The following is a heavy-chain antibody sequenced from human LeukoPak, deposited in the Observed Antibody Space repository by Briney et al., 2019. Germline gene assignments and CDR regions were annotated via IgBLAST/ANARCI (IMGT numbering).Heavy chain of an antibody. V-gene: IGHV4-59*01. CDR1: GGSISSDY. CDR3: ARAIDGHPFDI. J-gene: IGHJ3*02. D-gene: IGHD5-24*01. Sequence: PSETLSLTCMVSGGSISSDYWCWFRQPPGKGLEWIGYIYNGGSTKYQPSLKSRVIISLDTSTNQFFLNLISVAAADTAVYYCARAIDGHPFDIWGQGTMVTVSS. CDR2: IYNGGST.